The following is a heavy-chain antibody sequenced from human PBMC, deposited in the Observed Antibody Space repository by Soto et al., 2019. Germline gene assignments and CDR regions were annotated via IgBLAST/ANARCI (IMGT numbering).Heavy chain of an antibody. Sequence: GASVKVSCKASGGTFSSYAISWVRQAPGQGLEWMGGIIPIFGTANYAQKFQGRVTITADESTSTAYMELSSLRSEDTAVYYCAGRGGYCTSTSCLRFDYWGQGTLVTVSS. CDR1: GGTFSSYA. J-gene: IGHJ4*02. CDR3: AGRGGYCTSTSCLRFDY. V-gene: IGHV1-69*13. D-gene: IGHD2-2*01. CDR2: IIPIFGTA.